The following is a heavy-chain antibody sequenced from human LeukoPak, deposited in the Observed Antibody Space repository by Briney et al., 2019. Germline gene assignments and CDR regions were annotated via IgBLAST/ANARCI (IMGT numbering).Heavy chain of an antibody. CDR1: GFTFSSYG. J-gene: IGHJ4*02. CDR2: ISYDGSNK. Sequence: GGSLRLSCAASGFTFSSYGMHWVRQAPGKGLEWVAVISYDGSNKYYADSVKGRFTISRDNSKSTLYLQMNSLRAEDTAAYYCARDRLFGNLPDYWGQGTLVTVSS. CDR3: ARDRLFGNLPDY. V-gene: IGHV3-30*03. D-gene: IGHD1-7*01.